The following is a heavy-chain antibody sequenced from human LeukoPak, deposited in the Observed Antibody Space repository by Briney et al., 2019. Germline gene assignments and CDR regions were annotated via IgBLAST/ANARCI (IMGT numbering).Heavy chain of an antibody. CDR1: GGSFSGYY. CDR3: ARRAPYYGSGSYYSLSTPFDY. D-gene: IGHD3-10*01. V-gene: IGHV4-34*01. J-gene: IGHJ4*02. Sequence: SETLSLTCAVYGGSFSGYYWSWIRQPPAKGLEWIGEINHSGSTNYNPSLKSRVTISVDTSKNQFSLKLSSVTAADTAVYYCARRAPYYGSGSYYSLSTPFDYWGQGTLVTVSS. CDR2: INHSGST.